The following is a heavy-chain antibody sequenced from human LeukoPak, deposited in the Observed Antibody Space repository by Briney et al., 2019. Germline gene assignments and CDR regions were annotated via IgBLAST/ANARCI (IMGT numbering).Heavy chain of an antibody. Sequence: SETLSLTCTVSGGSISSYYWSWIRQPPGKGLEWIGYIYYSGSTNYNPSLKSRVTISVDTSKNQFSLKLSSVTAADTAVYYCAREWEGIAAAGTFDYWGQGTLFTVSS. CDR1: GGSISSYY. CDR2: IYYSGST. D-gene: IGHD6-13*01. J-gene: IGHJ4*02. V-gene: IGHV4-59*12. CDR3: AREWEGIAAAGTFDY.